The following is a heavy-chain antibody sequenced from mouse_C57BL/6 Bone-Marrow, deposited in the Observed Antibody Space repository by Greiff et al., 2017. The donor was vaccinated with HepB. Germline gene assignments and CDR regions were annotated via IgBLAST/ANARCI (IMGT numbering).Heavy chain of an antibody. CDR3: ARPGLMITTRFDY. Sequence: EVKLVESGGGLVKPGGSLKLSCAASGFTFSDYGMHWVRQAPEKGLEWVAYISSGSSTIYYADTVKGRFTISRDNAKNTLFLQMTSLRSEDTSMYYCARPGLMITTRFDYWGQGTTLTVSS. CDR1: GFTFSDYG. CDR2: ISSGSSTI. D-gene: IGHD2-4*01. V-gene: IGHV5-17*01. J-gene: IGHJ2*01.